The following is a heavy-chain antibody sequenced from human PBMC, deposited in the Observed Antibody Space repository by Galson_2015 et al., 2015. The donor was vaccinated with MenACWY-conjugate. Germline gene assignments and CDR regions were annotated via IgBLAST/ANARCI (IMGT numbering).Heavy chain of an antibody. D-gene: IGHD1-26*01. CDR2: IRPSGDDGT. V-gene: IGHV1-46*01. CDR3: VREYRGGSFDS. J-gene: IGHJ4*02. Sequence: SVKVSCKASGYTFTTYYMHWVRQAPGQGLEWMGIIRPSGDDGTTCAQKFQGRVTMTRDTSTSTVYMDLSSLRSEDTAVYYCVREYRGGSFDSWGQGTLVTVSS. CDR1: GYTFTTYY.